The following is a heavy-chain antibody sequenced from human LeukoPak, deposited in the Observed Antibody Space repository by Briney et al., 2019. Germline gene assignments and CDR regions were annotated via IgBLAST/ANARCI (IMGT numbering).Heavy chain of an antibody. V-gene: IGHV2-5*02. CDR3: AHSGAYYDFWSGYYRILDY. Sequence: SGPTLVNPTQTLTLTCTFSGFSLNTSGVGVGWIRQPPGKALEWLALIYWDDDKRYSPSLKSRLTITKDTSKNQVVLTMTNMDPVDTATYYCAHSGAYYDFWSGYYRILDYWGQGTLVTVSS. CDR2: IYWDDDK. J-gene: IGHJ4*02. D-gene: IGHD3-3*01. CDR1: GFSLNTSGVG.